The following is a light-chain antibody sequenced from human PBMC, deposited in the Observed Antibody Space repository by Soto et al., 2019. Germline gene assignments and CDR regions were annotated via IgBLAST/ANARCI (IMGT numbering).Light chain of an antibody. CDR1: STDVGAYKF. CDR2: EGT. J-gene: IGLJ2*01. CDR3: RSYSSTRTPCV. V-gene: IGLV2-14*01. Sequence: QSVLTQPASVSGSPGQSITIFCTGTSTDVGAYKFVSWYRHHPGRAPQVMIYEGTNRPSGVSSRFSGSKSGNSASLTISGLQREDEADYYCRSYSSTRTPCVFGGGTKLTVL.